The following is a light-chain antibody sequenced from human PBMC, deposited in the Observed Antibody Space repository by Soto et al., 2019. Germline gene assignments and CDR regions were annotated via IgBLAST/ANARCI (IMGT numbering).Light chain of an antibody. CDR1: QSVSSSY. CDR3: QQYGSSLRT. Sequence: EIVLTQSPGTLSLSPGERATLSCRASQSVSSSYLAWYQQKPGQAPRLLISGASSRATGIPDRFSGSGSGTAFTLTISSLEPEDFAVYYCQQYGSSLRTFGQGTKVEIK. J-gene: IGKJ1*01. CDR2: GAS. V-gene: IGKV3-20*01.